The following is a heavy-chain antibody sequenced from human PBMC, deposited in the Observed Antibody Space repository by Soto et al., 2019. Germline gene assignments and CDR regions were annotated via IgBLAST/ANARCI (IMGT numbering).Heavy chain of an antibody. J-gene: IGHJ5*02. Sequence: SETLSLTCTVSGGSISSGGYYWSWIRQHPGKGLEWIGYIYYSGSTYYNPSLKSRVTISVDTSKNQFSLKLSSVTAADTAVYYCARDRYSSRANWFDPWGQGTLVTVSS. V-gene: IGHV4-31*03. D-gene: IGHD2-21*01. CDR1: GGSISSGGYY. CDR3: ARDRYSSRANWFDP. CDR2: IYYSGST.